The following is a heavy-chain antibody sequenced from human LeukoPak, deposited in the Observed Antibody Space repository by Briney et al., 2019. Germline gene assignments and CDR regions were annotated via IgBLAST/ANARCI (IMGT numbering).Heavy chain of an antibody. D-gene: IGHD2-2*02. CDR2: IYYSGST. J-gene: IGHJ3*02. V-gene: IGHV4-59*01. Sequence: PSETLSLTCTVSGGSISSYYWSWIRQPPGKGLEWIGYIYYSGSTNYNPSLKSRVTISVDPSKNQFSLKLSSVTAADTAVYYCARVKGYCSSTSCYSAFDIWGQGTMVTVSS. CDR1: GGSISSYY. CDR3: ARVKGYCSSTSCYSAFDI.